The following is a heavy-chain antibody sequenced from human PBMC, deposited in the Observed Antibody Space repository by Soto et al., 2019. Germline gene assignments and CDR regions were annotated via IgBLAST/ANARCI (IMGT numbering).Heavy chain of an antibody. J-gene: IGHJ6*02. Sequence: GGSLRLSCTASGFTFGDYAMSWFRQAPGKGLEWVGFIRSKAYGGTTEYAASVKGRFTISRDDSKSIAYLQMNSLKTEDTAVYYCTRDYYVRYGGYYYGMDVWGQGTTVTVSS. CDR2: IRSKAYGGTT. CDR3: TRDYYVRYGGYYYGMDV. CDR1: GFTFGDYA. D-gene: IGHD3-10*02. V-gene: IGHV3-49*03.